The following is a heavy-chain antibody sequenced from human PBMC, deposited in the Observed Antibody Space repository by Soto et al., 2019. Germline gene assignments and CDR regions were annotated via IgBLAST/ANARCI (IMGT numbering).Heavy chain of an antibody. J-gene: IGHJ4*02. CDR2: IYYSGST. CDR3: ARSITGIAPYQFDY. D-gene: IGHD1-20*01. Sequence: PSETLSLTCTVSRGSISSGGYYWSWIRQHPGKGLEWIGYIYYSGSTYYNPSLKSRVTISVDTSKNQFSLKLSSVTAADTAVYYCARSITGIAPYQFDYWGQGTLVTISS. CDR1: RGSISSGGYY. V-gene: IGHV4-31*03.